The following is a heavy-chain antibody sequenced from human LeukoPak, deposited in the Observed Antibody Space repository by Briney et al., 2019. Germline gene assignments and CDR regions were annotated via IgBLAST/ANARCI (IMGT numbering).Heavy chain of an antibody. V-gene: IGHV4-34*01. CDR2: INHSGST. J-gene: IGHJ6*03. Sequence: SETLSLTCAVYGGSFSGYYWSWIRQPPGKGLEWIGEINHSGSTNYNPSLKSRVTISVGTSKNQFSLKLSSVTAADTAVYYCARGSPDMYSSSWYRMYYYYYYMDVWGKGTTVTVSS. D-gene: IGHD6-13*01. CDR3: ARGSPDMYSSSWYRMYYYYYYMDV. CDR1: GGSFSGYY.